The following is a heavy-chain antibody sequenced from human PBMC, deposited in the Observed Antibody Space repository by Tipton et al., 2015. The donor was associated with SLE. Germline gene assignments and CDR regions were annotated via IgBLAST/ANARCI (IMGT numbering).Heavy chain of an antibody. D-gene: IGHD2-15*01. J-gene: IGHJ4*02. Sequence: TLSLTCTVSGGSMSNYYWSWIRQPPGKGLEWIAYIHYSGSTNYNPSLKSRVTISVDTSKNEFSVRLSSVTAADTAVYYCAREACSGGNCWFDYWGQGTLATVSS. V-gene: IGHV4-59*01. CDR1: GGSMSNYY. CDR2: IHYSGST. CDR3: AREACSGGNCWFDY.